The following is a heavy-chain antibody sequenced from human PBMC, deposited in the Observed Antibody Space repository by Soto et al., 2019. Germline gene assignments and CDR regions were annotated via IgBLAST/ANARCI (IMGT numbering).Heavy chain of an antibody. CDR3: AKAYYYGSGSYPPYFDY. CDR1: GFTFSSYA. J-gene: IGHJ4*02. D-gene: IGHD3-10*01. V-gene: IGHV3-23*01. Sequence: SGGSLRLSCAASGFTFSSYAMSWVLQAPGKGLEWVSAISGSGGSTYYADSVKGRFTISRDNSKNTLYLQMNSLRAEDTAVYYLAKAYYYGSGSYPPYFDYWGQGTLVTVSS. CDR2: ISGSGGST.